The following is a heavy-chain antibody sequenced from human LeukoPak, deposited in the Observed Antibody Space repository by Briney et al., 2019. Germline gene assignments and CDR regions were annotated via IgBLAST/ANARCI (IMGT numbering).Heavy chain of an antibody. J-gene: IGHJ4*02. V-gene: IGHV3-48*02. D-gene: IGHD4-17*01. Sequence: RXXXXXXLEWVSYISDGSSTIYYADSVRGRFTISRDNAKNSLYLQINSLRDEDTAVYYCARETVGLDYWGQGTLVTVSS. CDR3: ARETVGLDY. CDR2: ISDGSSTI.